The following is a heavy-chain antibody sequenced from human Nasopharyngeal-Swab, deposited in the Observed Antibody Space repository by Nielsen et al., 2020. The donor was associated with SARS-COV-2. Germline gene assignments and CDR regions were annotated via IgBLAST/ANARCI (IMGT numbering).Heavy chain of an antibody. CDR3: AKDGYYYDSSVYGMDV. D-gene: IGHD3-22*01. CDR2: IYSGGSST. J-gene: IGHJ6*02. V-gene: IGHV3-23*03. Sequence: WIRQPPGKGLEWVSVIYSGGSSTYYADSVKGRFTISRDNSKNTLYLQMNSLRAEDTAVYYCAKDGYYYDSSVYGMDVWGQGTTVTVSS.